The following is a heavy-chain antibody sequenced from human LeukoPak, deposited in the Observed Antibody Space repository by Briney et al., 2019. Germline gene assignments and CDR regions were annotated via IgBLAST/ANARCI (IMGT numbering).Heavy chain of an antibody. V-gene: IGHV3-7*01. D-gene: IGHD2-15*01. Sequence: PGGSLRLSCAASGFTFSSYWMSWVRQAPGKGLEWVGNIKQDGSEKYYVDSMKGRLTISRDNVKNSLYLQMNSLRAEDTAVYYCARVGFPARYCSGGSCYSGGTLYYMDVWGKGTTVTISS. CDR2: IKQDGSEK. CDR1: GFTFSSYW. J-gene: IGHJ6*03. CDR3: ARVGFPARYCSGGSCYSGGTLYYMDV.